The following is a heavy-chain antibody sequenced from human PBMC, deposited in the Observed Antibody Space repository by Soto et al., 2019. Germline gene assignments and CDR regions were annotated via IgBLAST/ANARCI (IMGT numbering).Heavy chain of an antibody. CDR1: GYVFSDNG. Sequence: ASVKVSCKASGYVFSDNGVSWVRQVPGQGLEWMGWISTYTGKTKYAQKFQDRVTLTTDTSTSTAYMDLRSLRPDDTAVYYCPREGQFAPHGNPLMDVWGQGTTVTVSS. CDR2: ISTYTGKT. V-gene: IGHV1-18*04. J-gene: IGHJ6*02. D-gene: IGHD3-10*01. CDR3: PREGQFAPHGNPLMDV.